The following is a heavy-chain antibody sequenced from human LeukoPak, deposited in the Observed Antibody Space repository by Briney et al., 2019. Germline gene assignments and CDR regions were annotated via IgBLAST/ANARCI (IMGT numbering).Heavy chain of an antibody. CDR2: INHSGST. CDR3: AGARYSSGWYGY. Sequence: SETLSLTCAVYGGSFSGYYWSWIRQPPGKGLEWIGEINHSGSTNYNPSLKSRVTISVDTSKNQFSLKLSSVTAADTAVYYCAGARYSSGWYGYWGQGTLVTVSS. D-gene: IGHD6-19*01. J-gene: IGHJ4*02. V-gene: IGHV4-34*01. CDR1: GGSFSGYY.